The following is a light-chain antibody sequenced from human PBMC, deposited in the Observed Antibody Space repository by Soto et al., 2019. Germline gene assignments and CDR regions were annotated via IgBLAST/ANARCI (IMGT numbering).Light chain of an antibody. V-gene: IGKV4-1*01. Sequence: DIVMTQSPDSLAVSLGERATINCKSSQSVLYSSNNKNYLAWYQLKPGQAPRLLIYGASTRATGIPVRFSGSGSGTDFTLTISSLQSEDFAVYYCQHYNNWPPMYTFGQGTRLEIK. J-gene: IGKJ5*01. CDR3: QHYNNWPPMYT. CDR2: GAS. CDR1: QSVLYSSNNKNY.